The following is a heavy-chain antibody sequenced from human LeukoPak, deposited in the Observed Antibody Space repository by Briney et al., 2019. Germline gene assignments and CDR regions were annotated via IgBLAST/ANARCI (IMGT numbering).Heavy chain of an antibody. D-gene: IGHD3-10*01. CDR1: GYTFTSYG. CDR2: ISAYNGNT. CDR3: ARNLLWFGELTDDY. Sequence: ASVKVSCKASGYTFTSYGISWVRQAPGQGLEWMGWISAYNGNTNYAQKLQGRVTMTTDTSTSTAYMELRSLRPDDTAVYYCARNLLWFGELTDDYWGQGTLVTVSS. J-gene: IGHJ4*02. V-gene: IGHV1-18*01.